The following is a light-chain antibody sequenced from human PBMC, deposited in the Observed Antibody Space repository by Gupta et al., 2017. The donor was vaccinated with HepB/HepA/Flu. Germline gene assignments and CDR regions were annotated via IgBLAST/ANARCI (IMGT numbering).Light chain of an antibody. J-gene: IGLJ3*02. V-gene: IGLV3-21*03. CDR3: QVWDSGSDHWV. Sequence: SYVLTQPHSVSVAPGKKARITCGGNNIRSKSVHWYHQKPGQAPVLVVYDNSDRPSGIPERISASNSGNTATLTISRVEAGDEADYYCQVWDSGSDHWVFGGGTKLTVL. CDR1: NIRSKS. CDR2: DNS.